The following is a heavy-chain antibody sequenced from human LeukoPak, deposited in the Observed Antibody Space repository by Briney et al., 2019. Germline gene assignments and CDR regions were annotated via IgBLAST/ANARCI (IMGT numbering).Heavy chain of an antibody. CDR2: IYSSGTT. D-gene: IGHD3-10*01. CDR3: ARASYSGNRYFDL. V-gene: IGHV4-4*07. Sequence: SETLSLTCTVSGGSISSHYWSWIRQPAGKGPEWFGRIYSSGTTNYNPSLKSRVTMSVDTSKNQFSLKLSSVTAADTAVYYCARASYSGNRYFDLWGRGTLVTVSS. CDR1: GGSISSHY. J-gene: IGHJ2*01.